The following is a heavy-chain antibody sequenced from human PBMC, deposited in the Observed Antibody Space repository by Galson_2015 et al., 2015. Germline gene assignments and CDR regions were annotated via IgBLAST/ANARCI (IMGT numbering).Heavy chain of an antibody. CDR2: INPSSSGT. Sequence: SVKVSCKASGHTFIGYHLHWVRQAPGQGLEWMGRINPSSSGTYYAQNLQGRVTMTTDTSINTASMELSRLRSDDTAVYYCARSAVGVVTSDALDIWGQGTMVIVSS. D-gene: IGHD3-3*01. J-gene: IGHJ3*02. CDR3: ARSAVGVVTSDALDI. V-gene: IGHV1-2*06. CDR1: GHTFIGYH.